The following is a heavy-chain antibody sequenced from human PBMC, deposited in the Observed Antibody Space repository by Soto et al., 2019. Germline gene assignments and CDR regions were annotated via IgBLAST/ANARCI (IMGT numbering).Heavy chain of an antibody. J-gene: IGHJ5*02. D-gene: IGHD5-18*01. V-gene: IGHV4-4*07. CDR1: GASITSYY. Sequence: QVQLRESGPGLVKPSETLSLTCTVSGASITSYYWSWIRQPAGRGLEWFGRITSGSTIYNPSLKSRVTMSIDTPKNQLSLKLSLVSAADTAVYYCARVQSSYGFWFDPWGQGTLVTVSS. CDR2: ITSGST. CDR3: ARVQSSYGFWFDP.